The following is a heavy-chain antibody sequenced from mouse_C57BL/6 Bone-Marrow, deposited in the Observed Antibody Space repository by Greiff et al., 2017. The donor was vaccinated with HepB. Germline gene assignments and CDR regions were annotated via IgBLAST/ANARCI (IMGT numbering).Heavy chain of an antibody. D-gene: IGHD2-3*01. V-gene: IGHV14-2*01. CDR1: GFNIKDYY. Sequence: VQLQQSGAELVKPGASVKLSCTASGFNIKDYYMHWVKQRTEQGLEWIGRIDPEDGETKYDPKFQGKATITADTSSNTAYLQLSSLTSEDTAVYYCARGEVYDGRGFAYWGQGTLVTVSA. CDR3: ARGEVYDGRGFAY. CDR2: IDPEDGET. J-gene: IGHJ3*01.